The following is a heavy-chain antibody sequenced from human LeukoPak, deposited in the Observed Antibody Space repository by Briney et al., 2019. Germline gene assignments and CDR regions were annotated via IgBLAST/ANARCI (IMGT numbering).Heavy chain of an antibody. CDR3: AGDKETTGNGRPNWFDP. Sequence: SETLSLTCAVSGYSFSSGYYWCWIRPPPGKGLQWIGSIFQRGYSYYNPSLKSRVTISVDTSRNQFSLKLSSVTAADTAVYYCAGDKETTGNGRPNWFDPWGQGTLVTVSS. CDR2: IFQRGYS. J-gene: IGHJ5*02. D-gene: IGHD1-1*01. V-gene: IGHV4-38-2*01. CDR1: GYSFSSGYY.